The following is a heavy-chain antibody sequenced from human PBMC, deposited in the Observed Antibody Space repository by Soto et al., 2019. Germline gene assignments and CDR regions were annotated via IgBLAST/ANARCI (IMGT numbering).Heavy chain of an antibody. CDR2: IYYSGST. CDR3: AKEVLEQWLADDAFDI. D-gene: IGHD6-19*01. V-gene: IGHV4-59*12. J-gene: IGHJ3*02. CDR1: GGSISSYY. Sequence: PSETLSLTCTVSGGSISSYYWSWIRQPPGKGLEWIGYIYYSGSTNYNPSLKSRVTISVDTSKNQFSLKLSSVTAADTAVYYCAKEVLEQWLADDAFDIWGQGTMVTVSS.